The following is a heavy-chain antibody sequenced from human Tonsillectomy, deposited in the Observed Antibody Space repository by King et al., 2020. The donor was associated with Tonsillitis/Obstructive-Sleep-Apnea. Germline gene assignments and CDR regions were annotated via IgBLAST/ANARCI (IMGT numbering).Heavy chain of an antibody. Sequence: QLQESGPGLVKPSETLSLTCTVSGGSISSYYWSWIRQPPGKGLEWIGYIYYSGSTNYNPSLKSRVTISIDMSKNQFSLKLSSVTAADTAVYYCARAPYEFLTYGLDVWGRGTTVTVSS. CDR3: ARAPYEFLTYGLDV. D-gene: IGHD3-9*01. J-gene: IGHJ6*02. V-gene: IGHV4-59*01. CDR1: GGSISSYY. CDR2: IYYSGST.